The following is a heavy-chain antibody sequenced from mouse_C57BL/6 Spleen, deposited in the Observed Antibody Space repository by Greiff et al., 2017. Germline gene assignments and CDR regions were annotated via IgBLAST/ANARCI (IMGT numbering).Heavy chain of an antibody. D-gene: IGHD1-1*01. CDR2: INPSNGGT. J-gene: IGHJ2*01. CDR1: GYTFTSYW. Sequence: QVQLKQPGTELVKPGASVKLSCKASGYTFTSYWMHWVKQRPGQGLEWIGNINPSNGGTNYNEKFKSKATLTVDKSSSTAYMQLSSLTSEDSAVYYCARSPITTVVEFFDYWGQGTTLTVSS. V-gene: IGHV1-53*01. CDR3: ARSPITTVVEFFDY.